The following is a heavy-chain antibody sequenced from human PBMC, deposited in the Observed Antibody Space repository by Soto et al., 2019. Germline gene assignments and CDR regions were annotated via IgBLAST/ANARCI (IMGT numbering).Heavy chain of an antibody. J-gene: IGHJ3*02. V-gene: IGHV3-49*04. Sequence: GGSLRLSCAASGFTFSSFAMSWVRQAPGKGLEWVGFIRSKAYGGTTEYAASVKGRFTISRDDSKSIAYLQMNSLKTEDTAVYYCTSSTGSGWFGYAFDIWGQGTMVTVSS. CDR3: TSSTGSGWFGYAFDI. CDR2: IRSKAYGGTT. CDR1: GFTFSSFA. D-gene: IGHD6-19*01.